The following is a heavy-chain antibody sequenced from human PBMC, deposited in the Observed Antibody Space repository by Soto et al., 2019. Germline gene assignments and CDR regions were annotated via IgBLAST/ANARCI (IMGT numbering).Heavy chain of an antibody. CDR3: ATQSYSNSGAYYYYAMDV. CDR1: CGSISSGGYS. CDR2: IYQSGST. Sequence: SETLSLTCAFSCGSISSGGYSWSWIRQPPGKGLEWIGYIYQSGSTYYNPSLKSRVTISVDRSRNQFSLKLSSVTAADTAVYFCATQSYSNSGAYYYYAMDVWGQGTTVTVSS. D-gene: IGHD4-4*01. J-gene: IGHJ6*02. V-gene: IGHV4-30-2*01.